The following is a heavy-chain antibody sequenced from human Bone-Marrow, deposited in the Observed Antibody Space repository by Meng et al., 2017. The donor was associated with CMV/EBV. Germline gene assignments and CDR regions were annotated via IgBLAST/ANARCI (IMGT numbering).Heavy chain of an antibody. V-gene: IGHV4-39*01. CDR1: GGSIGTNVYY. D-gene: IGHD3-22*01. CDR2: IFYTGPT. CDR3: ATQGVTTALFDY. J-gene: IGHJ4*02. Sequence: SETLSITCTVSGGSIGTNVYYWGWIRQTPGKGLEWIGSIFYTGPTFYNPSLESRVTISEDTSKNRFSLKMSSVTAADTAIYYCATQGVTTALFDYWGQGTLVTGSS.